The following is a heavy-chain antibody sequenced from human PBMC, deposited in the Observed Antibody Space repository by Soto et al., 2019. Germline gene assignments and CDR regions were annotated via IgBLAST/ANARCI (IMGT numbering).Heavy chain of an antibody. J-gene: IGHJ6*02. V-gene: IGHV4-59*12. CDR2: IYYSGST. CDR3: ATARQLLLWFGDTYGMDV. D-gene: IGHD3-10*01. CDR1: GGSISSSY. Sequence: PSETLSLTCTVSGGSISSSYWSWIRQPPGKGLEWIGYIYYSGSTNYNPSLKSRVTISVDTSKNQFSLKLSSVTAADTAVYYCATARQLLLWFGDTYGMDVWGQGTTVNVSS.